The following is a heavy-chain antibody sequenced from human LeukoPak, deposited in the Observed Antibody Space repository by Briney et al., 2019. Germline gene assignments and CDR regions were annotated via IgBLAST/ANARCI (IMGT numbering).Heavy chain of an antibody. CDR2: IILNNGAT. V-gene: IGHV1-2*05. J-gene: IGHJ4*02. Sequence: ASVKVSCKASGFTFTDYYLHCVRQAPGQGLEWMGRIILNNGATNYTQKFQGRVTLTRDKSISTAYMELSRQTSDDTDVYYCATDGGNHNFDYWGQGTLVTVSS. CDR1: GFTFTDYY. CDR3: ATDGGNHNFDY. D-gene: IGHD1-14*01.